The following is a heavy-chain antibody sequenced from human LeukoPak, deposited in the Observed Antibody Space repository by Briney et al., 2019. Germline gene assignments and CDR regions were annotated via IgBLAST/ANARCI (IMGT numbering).Heavy chain of an antibody. D-gene: IGHD2-21*02. CDR3: VRDLYCGGDCYSGGYYYYYMDV. V-gene: IGHV4-4*07. CDR1: GGSISSYY. Sequence: SETLSLTCTVSGGSISSYYWSWIRQPAGKGLEWIGRIYTSGSTNYNPSLKSRVTMSVDTSKNQFSLKLSSVTAADTAVYYCVRDLYCGGDCYSGGYYYYYMDVWGKGTTVTVSS. J-gene: IGHJ6*03. CDR2: IYTSGST.